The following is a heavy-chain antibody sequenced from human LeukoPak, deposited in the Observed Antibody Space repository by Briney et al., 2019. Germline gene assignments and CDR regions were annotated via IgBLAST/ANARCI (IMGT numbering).Heavy chain of an antibody. D-gene: IGHD5-12*01. CDR3: ARVRPNSGYDGLDY. V-gene: IGHV1-2*06. CDR2: INPNSGGT. Sequence: GASVKVSCKASGYTFTGYYMHWVRQAPGQGLEWMERINPNSGGTNYAQKFQGRVTMTRDTSISTAYMELSRLRSDDTAVYYCARVRPNSGYDGLDYWGQGTLVTVSS. CDR1: GYTFTGYY. J-gene: IGHJ4*02.